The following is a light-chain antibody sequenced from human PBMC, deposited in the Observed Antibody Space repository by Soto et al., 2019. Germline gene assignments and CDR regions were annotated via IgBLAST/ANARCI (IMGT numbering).Light chain of an antibody. CDR3: QQYGTSHYS. V-gene: IGKV3-20*01. CDR2: GSS. Sequence: EIVLTQSPGTLSLSPGERSTLSCRASQSVSSNYLAWYQQKPGQAPRLLIYGSSSRATGILDRFSGSGSGTDFNLTIRRLEPEDFAVYYCQQYGTSHYSFGQGIKLEIK. CDR1: QSVSSNY. J-gene: IGKJ2*03.